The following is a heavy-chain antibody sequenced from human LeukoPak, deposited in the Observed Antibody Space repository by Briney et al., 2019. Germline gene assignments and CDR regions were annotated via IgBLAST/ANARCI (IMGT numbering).Heavy chain of an antibody. CDR1: GYTFTSYG. D-gene: IGHD5-12*01. Sequence: ASVKVSCKASGYTFTSYGISWVRQAPGQGLEWMGWISAYNGNTNYAQKLQGRVTITTDTSTSTAYMELRSLKSDDTAVYYCARGGGYDDPYAAFDIWGQGTMVTVSS. J-gene: IGHJ3*02. CDR2: ISAYNGNT. V-gene: IGHV1-18*01. CDR3: ARGGGYDDPYAAFDI.